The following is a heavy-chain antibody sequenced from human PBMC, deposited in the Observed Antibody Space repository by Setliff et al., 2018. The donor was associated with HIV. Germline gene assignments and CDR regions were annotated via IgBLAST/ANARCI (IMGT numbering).Heavy chain of an antibody. CDR3: ARRGMWSYETGGNPTSTFDY. D-gene: IGHD2-8*02. Sequence: SETLSLTCTVSGGSISTYYWSWIRQPAGKGLEWIGRIYTSGSTNSNPSIKSRVTMSVDTSKNQFSLTVTSVTAADTAVYYCARRGMWSYETGGNPTSTFDYWGQGTLVTVSS. J-gene: IGHJ4*02. CDR2: IYTSGST. V-gene: IGHV4-4*07. CDR1: GGSISTYY.